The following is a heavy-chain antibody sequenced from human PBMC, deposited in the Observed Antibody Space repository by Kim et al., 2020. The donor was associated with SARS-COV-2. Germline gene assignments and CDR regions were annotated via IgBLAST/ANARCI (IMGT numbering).Heavy chain of an antibody. V-gene: IGHV1-24*01. CDR1: GYTLTELS. CDR3: ATDLIGPRFLEWSDAFDI. Sequence: ASVNVSCKVSGYTLTELSMHWVRQAPGKGLEWMGGFDPEDGETIYAQKFQGRVTMTEDTSTDTAYMELSSLRSEDTAVYYCATDLIGPRFLEWSDAFDIWGQGTMVTVSS. D-gene: IGHD3-3*01. J-gene: IGHJ3*02. CDR2: FDPEDGET.